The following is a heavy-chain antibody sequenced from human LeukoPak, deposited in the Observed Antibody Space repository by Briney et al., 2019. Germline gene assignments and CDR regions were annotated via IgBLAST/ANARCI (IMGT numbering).Heavy chain of an antibody. D-gene: IGHD7-27*01. Sequence: GGSLRLSCAASGFTFSSYGMHWVRQAPGKGLEWVAVIWYDGSNKYYADSVKGRFTISRDNSKNTLYLQMNSLRAEDTAVYYCARPSWDDAFDIWGQGTMVTVSS. J-gene: IGHJ3*02. V-gene: IGHV3-33*01. CDR3: ARPSWDDAFDI. CDR2: IWYDGSNK. CDR1: GFTFSSYG.